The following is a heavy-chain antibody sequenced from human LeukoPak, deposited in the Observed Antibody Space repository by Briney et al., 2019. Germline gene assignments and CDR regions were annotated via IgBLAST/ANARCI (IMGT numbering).Heavy chain of an antibody. CDR3: AHRQLTYYDFWSGSWPNWFDP. V-gene: IGHV2-5*01. Sequence: SGPTLVKPTQTLTLTCTFSGFSLSTRGVGMGWVRLPPGKALGSLTLNSCYVDKRYSPSLKSRLTITKDTSKSQVVLTMTNMDPVDTATYYCAHRQLTYYDFWSGSWPNWFDPWGQGTLVTVSS. CDR2: NSCYVDK. CDR1: GFSLSTRGVG. J-gene: IGHJ5*02. D-gene: IGHD3-3*01.